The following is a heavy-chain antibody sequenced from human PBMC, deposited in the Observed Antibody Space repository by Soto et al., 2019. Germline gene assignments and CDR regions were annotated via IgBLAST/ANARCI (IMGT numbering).Heavy chain of an antibody. CDR2: ISAYNGNT. CDR3: ARDRSGYLFDY. Sequence: QVQLVQSGAEVKKPGASVKVSCKASGYTFTSYGISWVRQAPGQGLEWMGWISAYNGNTNYAQKLQGRVTMTTDTSTSTAYKELRGLRSDDTAVYCCARDRSGYLFDYWGQGTLVTVSS. D-gene: IGHD3-22*01. V-gene: IGHV1-18*01. CDR1: GYTFTSYG. J-gene: IGHJ4*02.